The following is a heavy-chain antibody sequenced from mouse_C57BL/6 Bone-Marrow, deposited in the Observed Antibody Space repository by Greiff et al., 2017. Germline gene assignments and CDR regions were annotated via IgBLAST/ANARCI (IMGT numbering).Heavy chain of an antibody. J-gene: IGHJ3*01. CDR1: GFNIKDDY. Sequence: VQLQQSGAELVRPGASVKLSCTASGFNIKDDYMHWVKQRPEQGLEWIGWIDPENGDTEYASKFQGKATITADTSSNTAYLQLSSLTSEDTAVYYCTIYGSSPFAYWGQGTPVTVSA. CDR3: TIYGSSPFAY. D-gene: IGHD1-1*01. CDR2: IDPENGDT. V-gene: IGHV14-4*01.